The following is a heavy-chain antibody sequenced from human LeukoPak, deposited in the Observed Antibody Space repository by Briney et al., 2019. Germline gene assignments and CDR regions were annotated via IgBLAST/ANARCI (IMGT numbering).Heavy chain of an antibody. CDR3: AKSWNYYDSSGDDALDI. J-gene: IGHJ3*02. Sequence: PGGTLRLSCSASGFTFSSYGMSWVRQPPGKGLEWVSSISGSGDSTYYADSVKGRFTISRDDSKNTLYLQMNSLRADDTAVYYCAKSWNYYDSSGDDALDIWGQGTMVTVSS. D-gene: IGHD3-22*01. CDR2: ISGSGDST. V-gene: IGHV3-23*01. CDR1: GFTFSSYG.